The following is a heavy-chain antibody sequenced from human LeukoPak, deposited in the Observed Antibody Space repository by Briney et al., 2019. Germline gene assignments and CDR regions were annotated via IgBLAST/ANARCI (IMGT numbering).Heavy chain of an antibody. CDR3: ARDVFAEYNTHHRFDP. V-gene: IGHV1-2*02. J-gene: IGHJ5*02. Sequence: ASVKVSCKASGYTFTAYYMHWVRQAPGQGLEWMGWINPNTGGTDYAQRFQGRVTMTRDTSISTAYMELSSLISDDTAVYYCARDVFAEYNTHHRFDPWGQGTLVTASS. CDR1: GYTFTAYY. CDR2: INPNTGGT. D-gene: IGHD1-14*01.